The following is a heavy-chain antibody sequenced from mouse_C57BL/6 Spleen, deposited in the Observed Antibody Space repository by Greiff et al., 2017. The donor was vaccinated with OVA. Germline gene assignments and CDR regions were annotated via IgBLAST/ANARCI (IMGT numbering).Heavy chain of an antibody. Sequence: EVQLQQSGAELVRPGASVKLSCTASGFTIKDDYMHWVKQRPEQGLEWIGWIDPENGDTEYASKFQGKATITADTSSNTAYLQLSSLTAEDTAVYYCTTGGTAYWGQGTLVTVSA. CDR3: TTGGTAY. CDR1: GFTIKDDY. D-gene: IGHD4-1*01. V-gene: IGHV14-4*01. CDR2: IDPENGDT. J-gene: IGHJ3*01.